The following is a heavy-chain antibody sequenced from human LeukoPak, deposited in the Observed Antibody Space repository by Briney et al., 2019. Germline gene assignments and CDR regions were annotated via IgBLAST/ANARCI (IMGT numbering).Heavy chain of an antibody. Sequence: GGSLRLSCAASGFTFSNAWMSWVRQAPGKGLEWVGRIKSKTDGGTTDYAAPVKGRFTISRDDSKNTLYLQMNSLKTEDTAVYYCTTEGPVVVPAAFPDGYWGQGTLVTVSS. J-gene: IGHJ4*02. D-gene: IGHD2-2*01. CDR1: GFTFSNAW. CDR2: IKSKTDGGTT. CDR3: TTEGPVVVPAAFPDGY. V-gene: IGHV3-15*01.